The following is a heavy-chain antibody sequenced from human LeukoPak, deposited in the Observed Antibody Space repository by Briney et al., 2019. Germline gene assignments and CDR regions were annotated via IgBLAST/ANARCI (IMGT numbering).Heavy chain of an antibody. CDR2: IGTAGDT. CDR1: GFTFSSYD. V-gene: IGHV3-13*01. Sequence: GGSLRLSCAASGFTFSSYDMHWVRQATGKGLEWVSAIGTAGDTYYPASVKGRFTISRENAKNSLYLQMNSLRAGDTAVYYRARVDTARDAFDIWGQGTMVTVSS. J-gene: IGHJ3*02. D-gene: IGHD5-18*01. CDR3: ARVDTARDAFDI.